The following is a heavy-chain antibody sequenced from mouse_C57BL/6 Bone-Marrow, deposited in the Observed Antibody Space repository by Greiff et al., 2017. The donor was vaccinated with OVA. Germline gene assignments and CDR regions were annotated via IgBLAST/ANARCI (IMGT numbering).Heavy chain of an antibody. CDR2: IYPRSGNT. D-gene: IGHD1-1*01. Sequence: VQLVESGAELARPGASVKLSCKASGYTFTSYGISWVKQRTGQGLEWIGEIYPRSGNTYYNEKFKGKATLTADKSSSTAYMELRSLTSEDSAVYFCARGTTVVEDYAMDYWGQGTSVTVSS. V-gene: IGHV1-81*01. J-gene: IGHJ4*01. CDR3: ARGTTVVEDYAMDY. CDR1: GYTFTSYG.